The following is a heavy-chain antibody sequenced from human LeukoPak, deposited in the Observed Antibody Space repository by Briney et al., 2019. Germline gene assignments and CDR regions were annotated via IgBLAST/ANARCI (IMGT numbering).Heavy chain of an antibody. CDR3: ATDSWLVRGAFDY. V-gene: IGHV1-24*01. D-gene: IGHD6-19*01. CDR1: GYTLTELS. Sequence: ASVKVSCKVSGYTLTELSMHWVRQAPGKGLEWMGGFDPEDGETIYAQKFQGRVTMTEDTSTDTAYMGLSSLRSEDTAVYYCATDSWLVRGAFDYWGQGTLVTVSS. J-gene: IGHJ4*02. CDR2: FDPEDGET.